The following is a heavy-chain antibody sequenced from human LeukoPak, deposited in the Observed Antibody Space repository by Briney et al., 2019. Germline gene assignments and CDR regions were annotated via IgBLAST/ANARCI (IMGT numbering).Heavy chain of an antibody. CDR3: AGGGRGSFSDY. CDR1: GFTFSSYG. J-gene: IGHJ4*02. CDR2: ISYDGSNK. V-gene: IGHV3-30*03. D-gene: IGHD1-26*01. Sequence: GGSLRLSCAASGFTFSSYGMHWVRQAPGKGLEWVAVISYDGSNKYYADSVKGRFTISRDNSKNTLYLQMNSLRAEDTAVYYCAGGGRGSFSDYWGQGTLVTVSS.